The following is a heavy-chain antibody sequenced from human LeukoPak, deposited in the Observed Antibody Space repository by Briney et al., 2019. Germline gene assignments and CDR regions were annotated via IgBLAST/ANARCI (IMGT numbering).Heavy chain of an antibody. Sequence: SVKVSCKASGGTFSSYAISWVRQAPGQGLEWMGGIIPIFGTANYAQKFQGRVTITADESTSTAYMELSSLRSEDTAVYYCTRATGYRFLKWLPTSDAFDIWGQGTMVTVSS. D-gene: IGHD3-3*01. V-gene: IGHV1-69*13. CDR2: IIPIFGTA. CDR3: TRATGYRFLKWLPTSDAFDI. J-gene: IGHJ3*02. CDR1: GGTFSSYA.